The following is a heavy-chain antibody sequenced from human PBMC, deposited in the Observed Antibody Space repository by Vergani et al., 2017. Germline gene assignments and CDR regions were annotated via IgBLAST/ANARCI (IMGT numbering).Heavy chain of an antibody. CDR2: IFTGGTT. Sequence: EVQLVETGGGLIQPGGSLRLSCVVSGFSVSNNYMSWVRHRPGKGLEWVSFIFTGGTTYYEDSVKGRFTISRDNSKNTVHLQMNSLTAEDTAVYYCAKMCNWDDSYFYCMDVWGKGTTGTVSS. D-gene: IGHD1-1*01. CDR1: GFSVSNNY. V-gene: IGHV3-53*02. CDR3: AKMCNWDDSYFYCMDV. J-gene: IGHJ6*03.